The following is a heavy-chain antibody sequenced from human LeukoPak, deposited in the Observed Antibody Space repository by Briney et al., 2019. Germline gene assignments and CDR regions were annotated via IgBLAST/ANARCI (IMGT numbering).Heavy chain of an antibody. CDR2: IYYSGST. D-gene: IGHD2-2*01. CDR3: ARRYCSSTSCYGGGWFDY. CDR1: GGSTSSYY. Sequence: SETLSLTCTVSGGSTSSYYWSWIRQPPGKGLEWIGYIYYSGSTNYNPSLKSRVTISVDTSKNQFSLKLSSVTAADTAVYYCARRYCSSTSCYGGGWFDYWGQGTLVTVSS. J-gene: IGHJ4*02. V-gene: IGHV4-59*01.